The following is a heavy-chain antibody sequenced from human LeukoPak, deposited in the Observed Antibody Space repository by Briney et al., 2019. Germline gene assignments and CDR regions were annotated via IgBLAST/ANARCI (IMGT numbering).Heavy chain of an antibody. J-gene: IGHJ4*02. CDR3: AKQTSYCSSTSCYLSEFDY. V-gene: IGHV3-30-3*01. D-gene: IGHD2-2*01. CDR2: LSYDGTTK. CDR1: GFTSSTYS. Sequence: GGSLRLSCAASGFTSSTYSMHWVRQVPGKGLEWVTHLSYDGTTKYYADSVKGRFTISRDSSDNTLYLQMNSLRAEDPAVYYCAKQTSYCSSTSCYLSEFDYWGQGTLVTVSS.